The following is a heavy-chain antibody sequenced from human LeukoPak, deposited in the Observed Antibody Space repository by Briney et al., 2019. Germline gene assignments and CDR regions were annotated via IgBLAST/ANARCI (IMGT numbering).Heavy chain of an antibody. V-gene: IGHV3-30-3*01. CDR1: GFTFSNFD. Sequence: GGSLRLSCAASGFTFSNFDMHWVRQAPGKGLAWVAVISYDENNKYYADSVKGRFTISRDNSKDTLYLQMNSLTPEDTAVYYCARDGGADWGQGTLVTVSS. D-gene: IGHD3-3*01. J-gene: IGHJ4*02. CDR3: ARDGGAD. CDR2: ISYDENNK.